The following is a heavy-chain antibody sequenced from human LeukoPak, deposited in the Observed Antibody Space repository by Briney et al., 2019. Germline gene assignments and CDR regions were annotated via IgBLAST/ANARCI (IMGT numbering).Heavy chain of an antibody. J-gene: IGHJ4*02. D-gene: IGHD5-12*01. CDR2: INNDGVST. V-gene: IGHV3-74*01. CDR3: ARKPLSGGYGGTIDY. Sequence: GGSLRLSCATSGFTLSSYWMHWVRQVPGKGLEWLSRINNDGVSTSYADSVKGRFTISRDNAKTTLYLRMNSLRAEDTAIYYCARKPLSGGYGGTIDYWGQGTLVTVSS. CDR1: GFTLSSYW.